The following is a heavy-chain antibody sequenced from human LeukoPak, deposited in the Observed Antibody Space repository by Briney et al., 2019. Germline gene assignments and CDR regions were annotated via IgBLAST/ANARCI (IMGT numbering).Heavy chain of an antibody. Sequence: PGGSLRLSCAASGFTFSNAWMSWVRQAPGKGLEWVGRIKTKTDGGTTDYAAPVKGRFTISRDDSKNTLFLQMNSLKTEDTAIYYCTTSTYIYYDFWSGYYFDYWGQGTLVTVSS. D-gene: IGHD3-3*01. J-gene: IGHJ4*02. CDR3: TTSTYIYYDFWSGYYFDY. V-gene: IGHV3-15*01. CDR1: GFTFSNAW. CDR2: IKTKTDGGTT.